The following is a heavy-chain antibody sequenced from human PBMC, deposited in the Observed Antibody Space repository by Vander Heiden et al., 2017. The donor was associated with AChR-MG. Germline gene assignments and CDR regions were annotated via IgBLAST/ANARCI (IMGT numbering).Heavy chain of an antibody. D-gene: IGHD6-13*01. J-gene: IGHJ4*02. CDR1: GFIFEDYT. Sequence: EVQLVESGGAVVQPGGSLRISWAASGFIFEDYTMHWVRLSPEMGLEWVSLISWDGGRIYYAESVKGRFTISRDNSKNSLYLQMNSLRTEDTAFYYCAKDYSDSWFFDHWGQGTLVTVSS. V-gene: IGHV3-43*01. CDR2: ISWDGGRI. CDR3: AKDYSDSWFFDH.